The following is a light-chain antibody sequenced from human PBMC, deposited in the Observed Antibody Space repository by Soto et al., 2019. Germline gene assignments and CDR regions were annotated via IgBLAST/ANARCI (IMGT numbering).Light chain of an antibody. Sequence: DIVLTQSPSTLSLSPGDRATLSCRASQSLPNQYLAWYRQRPGQAPRLLIYGASSRATGIPDRFSGSGSGTDFTLAINRLERKSRATCLCHHYESTPSTFGQGTKV. CDR3: HHYESTPST. CDR1: QSLPNQY. J-gene: IGKJ1*01. V-gene: IGKV3-20*01. CDR2: GAS.